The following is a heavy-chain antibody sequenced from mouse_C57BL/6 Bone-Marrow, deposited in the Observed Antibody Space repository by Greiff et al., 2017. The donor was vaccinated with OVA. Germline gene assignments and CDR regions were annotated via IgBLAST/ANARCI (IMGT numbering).Heavy chain of an antibody. CDR2: INPNNGGT. J-gene: IGHJ3*01. D-gene: IGHD1-1*01. V-gene: IGHV1-18*01. CDR1: GYTFTDYN. Sequence: DVKLQESGPELVKPGASVKIPCKASGYTFTDYNMDWVKQSHGKSLEWIGDINPNNGGTIYNQKFKGKATLTVDKSSSTAYMELRSLTSEDTAVYYCATYYGSSYRFAYWGQGTLVTVSA. CDR3: ATYYGSSYRFAY.